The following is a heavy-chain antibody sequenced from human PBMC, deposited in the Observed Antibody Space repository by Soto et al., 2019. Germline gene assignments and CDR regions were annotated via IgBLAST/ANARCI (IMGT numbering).Heavy chain of an antibody. J-gene: IGHJ3*02. V-gene: IGHV1-18*01. CDR2: ISAYNGNT. CDR3: AIDYDILTGYYNAAHDAFDI. Sequence: GALMKVSCKAYGYTFTIYGINWVRQAPGQGLEWMGWISAYNGNTNYAQKLQGRVTMTTDTSTSTAYMELRSLRSDDTAVYYCAIDYDILTGYYNAAHDAFDIWGQGTMVTVSS. D-gene: IGHD3-9*01. CDR1: GYTFTIYG.